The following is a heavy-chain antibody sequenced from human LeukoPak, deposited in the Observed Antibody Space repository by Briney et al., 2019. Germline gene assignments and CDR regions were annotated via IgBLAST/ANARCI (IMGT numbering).Heavy chain of an antibody. V-gene: IGHV3-49*04. CDR1: GFTFGDYA. J-gene: IGHJ5*02. CDR3: TRGERRSPASWFDP. CDR2: IRSKAYGGTT. Sequence: GGSLRLSCTASGFTFGDYAMSWVRQAPGKGLEWVGFIRSKAYGGTTEYAASVKGRFTISRDDSKSIAYLQMNSLKTEDTAVYYCTRGERRSPASWFDPWGQGTLVTVSS. D-gene: IGHD5-24*01.